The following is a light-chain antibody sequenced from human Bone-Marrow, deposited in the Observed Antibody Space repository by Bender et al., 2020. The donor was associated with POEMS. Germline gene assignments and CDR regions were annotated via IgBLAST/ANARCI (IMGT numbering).Light chain of an antibody. CDR2: QGA. V-gene: IGLV3-1*01. Sequence: VLTQPPSVSGAPGQTATITCSGEDLERKYASWYQQKPGQSPVLVIYQGARRPSGIPERVSGSNSGNTATLTITRVEAGDEADYYCHVWDSTNDHDHLGVFGAGTKVTVL. CDR1: DLERKY. J-gene: IGLJ1*01. CDR3: HVWDSTNDHDHLGV.